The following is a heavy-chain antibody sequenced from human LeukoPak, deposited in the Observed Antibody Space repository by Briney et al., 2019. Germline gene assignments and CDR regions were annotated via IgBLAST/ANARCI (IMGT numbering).Heavy chain of an antibody. CDR1: GGSISSSSYY. D-gene: IGHD3-3*01. Sequence: PSETLSLTCTVSGGSISSSSYYWGWIRQPPGKGLEWIGSIDYSGSTCYKPSLKSRITMSADTSKNQVSLKLSSVTAADTAVYYCARHGGVNMMADFWGQGTLVTVSS. J-gene: IGHJ4*02. CDR2: IDYSGST. V-gene: IGHV4-39*01. CDR3: ARHGGVNMMADF.